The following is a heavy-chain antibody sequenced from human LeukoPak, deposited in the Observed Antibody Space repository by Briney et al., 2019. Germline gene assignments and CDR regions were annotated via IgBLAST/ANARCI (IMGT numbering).Heavy chain of an antibody. D-gene: IGHD5-18*01. Sequence: SETLSLTCAVYGGSFSGYYWSWIRHPPGKGLEWIGEINHSGSTNYNPSLKSRVTISVDTSKNQFSLKLSSVTAADTAVYYCARGVAAMYSRGTYFDYWGQGTLVTVSS. CDR2: INHSGST. CDR3: ARGVAAMYSRGTYFDY. V-gene: IGHV4-34*01. CDR1: GGSFSGYY. J-gene: IGHJ4*02.